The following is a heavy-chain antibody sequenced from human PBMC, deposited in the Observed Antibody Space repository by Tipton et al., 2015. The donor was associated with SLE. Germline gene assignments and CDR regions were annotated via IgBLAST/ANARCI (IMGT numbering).Heavy chain of an antibody. V-gene: IGHV4-39*07. Sequence: TLSLTCTVSGGSISSSSYYWSWIRQPPGTGPEWIGSVYSSGSTYYNPFLMSRATLSIDTSSNQFYLKMSSVTAADTAVYYCSRGVGRAKWYNRYYMDVWGKGTTVIVSS. CDR3: SRGVGRAKWYNRYYMDV. D-gene: IGHD1-1*01. J-gene: IGHJ6*03. CDR2: VYSSGST. CDR1: GGSISSSSYY.